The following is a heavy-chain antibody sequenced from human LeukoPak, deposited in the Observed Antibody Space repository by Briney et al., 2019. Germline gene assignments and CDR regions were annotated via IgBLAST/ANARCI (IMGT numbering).Heavy chain of an antibody. Sequence: PSETLSLTCTVSGGSISSYFWSWIRQPPGKGLEWIGYIYYSGSTNYNPSLKSRVTISVDTSMHQFSLKLTSVTAADPAVYYCARHGGGFGSGTYYNFDYWGQGTLVTVSS. CDR3: ARHGGGFGSGTYYNFDY. V-gene: IGHV4-59*08. CDR2: IYYSGST. CDR1: GGSISSYF. J-gene: IGHJ4*02. D-gene: IGHD3-10*01.